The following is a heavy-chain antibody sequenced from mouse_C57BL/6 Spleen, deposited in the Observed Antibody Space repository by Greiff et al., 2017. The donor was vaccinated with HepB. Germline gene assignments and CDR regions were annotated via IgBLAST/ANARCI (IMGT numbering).Heavy chain of an antibody. D-gene: IGHD2-4*01. CDR2: IYPSDSET. Sequence: QVQLQQPGAELVRPGSSVKLSCKASGYTFTSYWMDWVKQRPGQGLEWIGNIYPSDSETHYNQKFKDKATLTVDKSSSTAYMQLSSLTSEDSAVYYCARSYLYDYDDGYAMDYWGQGTSVTVSS. CDR3: ARSYLYDYDDGYAMDY. CDR1: GYTFTSYW. J-gene: IGHJ4*01. V-gene: IGHV1-61*01.